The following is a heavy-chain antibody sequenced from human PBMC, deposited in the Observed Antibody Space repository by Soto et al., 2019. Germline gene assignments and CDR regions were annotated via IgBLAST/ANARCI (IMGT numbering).Heavy chain of an antibody. CDR2: IYYSGST. CDR3: AREVPASSSWYAGAFDI. CDR1: GGSISSGGYY. D-gene: IGHD6-13*01. J-gene: IGHJ3*02. V-gene: IGHV4-31*03. Sequence: LSLTCTVSGGSISSGGYYWSWIRQHPGKGLEWIGYIYYSGSTYYNPSLKSRVTISVDTSKNQFSLKLSSVTAADTAVYYCAREVPASSSWYAGAFDIWGQGTMVTVSS.